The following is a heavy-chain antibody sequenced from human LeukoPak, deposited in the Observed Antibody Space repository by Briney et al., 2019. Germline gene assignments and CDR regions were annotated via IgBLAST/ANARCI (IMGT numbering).Heavy chain of an antibody. CDR1: GYTLTELS. J-gene: IGHJ6*03. V-gene: IGHV1-24*01. D-gene: IGHD2-15*01. Sequence: ASVKVSCKVSGYTLTELSMHWVRQAPGKGLEWMGGFDPEDGETIYAQKFQGRVTMTEDTSTDTAYMELSSLRSEDTALYYCARVRLGYCSGGSCSRGGTPMDVWGKGTTVTISS. CDR3: ARVRLGYCSGGSCSRGGTPMDV. CDR2: FDPEDGET.